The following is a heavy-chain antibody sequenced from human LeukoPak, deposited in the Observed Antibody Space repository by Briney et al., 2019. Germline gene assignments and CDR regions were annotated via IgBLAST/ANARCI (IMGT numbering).Heavy chain of an antibody. V-gene: IGHV3-7*01. CDR3: AGESEDFWSGYCDY. Sequence: PGGSLRLSCAASGFTFSSYWMSWVRQAPGKGLEWVANIKQDGSEKYYVDSVKGRSTISRDNAKNSLYLQMNSLRAEDTAVYYCAGESEDFWSGYCDYWGQGTLVTVSS. D-gene: IGHD3-3*01. CDR1: GFTFSSYW. CDR2: IKQDGSEK. J-gene: IGHJ4*02.